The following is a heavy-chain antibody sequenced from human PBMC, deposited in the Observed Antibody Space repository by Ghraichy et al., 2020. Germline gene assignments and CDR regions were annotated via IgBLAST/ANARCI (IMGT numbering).Heavy chain of an antibody. D-gene: IGHD2-15*01. J-gene: IGHJ3*02. CDR3: FMVVEGGDAFDM. CDR1: GYTFTGDY. V-gene: IGHV1-2*02. CDR2: IDPNSGGS. Sequence: ASVKVSCKASGYTFTGDYLHWVRQAPGQGLEWMAWIDPNSGGSNYEQKFQGRVTMTSDTSISTAYMELSRLRSDDTALYYCFMVVEGGDAFDMWGQGTMVTVSS.